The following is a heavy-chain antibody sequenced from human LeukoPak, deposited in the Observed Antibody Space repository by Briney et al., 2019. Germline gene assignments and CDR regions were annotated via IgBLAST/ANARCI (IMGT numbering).Heavy chain of an antibody. J-gene: IGHJ4*02. D-gene: IGHD3-22*01. V-gene: IGHV3-48*03. CDR1: GFSFSIYE. CDR2: ISSSGSTI. CDR3: ARDRYDNSGYHDY. Sequence: PGGSLRLSCAASGFSFSIYEVNWVRQAPGKGLEWVSYISSSGSTIYYADSVKGRFTISRDNAKNSLYLQMNSLRAEDTAVYYCARDRYDNSGYHDYWGQGTLVTVSA.